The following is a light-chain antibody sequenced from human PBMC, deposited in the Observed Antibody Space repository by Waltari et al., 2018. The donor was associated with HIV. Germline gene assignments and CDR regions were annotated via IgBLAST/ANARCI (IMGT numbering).Light chain of an antibody. CDR2: EAS. CDR3: QQNNNWPPIT. Sequence: EMVMTQSPATLSVSPGERATLSCRASASVSSNVAWYQQKPGLAPRLIIYEASNRGTGIPTRFSGSGSGTEFTLTISSLQSEDFAVYDCQQNNNWPPITFGQGTRLEIK. CDR1: ASVSSN. J-gene: IGKJ5*01. V-gene: IGKV3-15*01.